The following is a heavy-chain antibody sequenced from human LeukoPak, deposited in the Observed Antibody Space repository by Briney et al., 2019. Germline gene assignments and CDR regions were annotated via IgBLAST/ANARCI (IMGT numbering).Heavy chain of an antibody. D-gene: IGHD5-24*01. V-gene: IGHV4-59*01. Sequence: PSETLSLTCTVSGGSISSYYGSWIRQPPGKGLEWIGYIYYSGSTNYNPSLKSRVTISVDTSKNQFSLKLSSVTAADTAVYYCARGSRRDGYNYFDYWGQGTLVTVSS. CDR2: IYYSGST. J-gene: IGHJ4*02. CDR1: GGSISSYY. CDR3: ARGSRRDGYNYFDY.